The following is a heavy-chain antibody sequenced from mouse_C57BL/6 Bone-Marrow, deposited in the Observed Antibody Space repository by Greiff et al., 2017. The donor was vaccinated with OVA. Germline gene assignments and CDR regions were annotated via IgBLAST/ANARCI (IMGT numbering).Heavy chain of an antibody. CDR2: IRRKSSNYAS. J-gene: IGHJ1*03. CDR1: GFTFNTYA. V-gene: IGHV10-3*01. Sequence: EVKLLESGGGLVQPKGSLKLSCAASGFTFNTYAMHWVRQAPGKGLEWVARIRRKSSNYASYYADSVKDRFTISRADSQSMLHLKMNNLRTEDTAMYYCEKDGVYYDYRWYWYFDVWGTGTTVTVSS. CDR3: EKDGVYYDYRWYWYFDV. D-gene: IGHD2-4*01.